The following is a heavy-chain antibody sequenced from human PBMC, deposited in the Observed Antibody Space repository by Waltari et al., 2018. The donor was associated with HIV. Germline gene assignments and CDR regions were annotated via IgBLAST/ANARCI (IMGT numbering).Heavy chain of an antibody. CDR1: GFGFSSSG. V-gene: IGHV3-30*18. CDR3: AKDYFVVVTAAGPFDP. J-gene: IGHJ5*02. Sequence: QVTLVESGGGVVQPGRSLRLPCAASGFGFSSSGLYWVRQAPSKGLEWVAVISYDGSNRYDADSVKGRFTISRDNSKTTLYLQMNGRRAEDTAVYYCAKDYFVVVTAAGPFDPWGQGTLVTVSS. CDR2: ISYDGSNR. D-gene: IGHD2-21*02.